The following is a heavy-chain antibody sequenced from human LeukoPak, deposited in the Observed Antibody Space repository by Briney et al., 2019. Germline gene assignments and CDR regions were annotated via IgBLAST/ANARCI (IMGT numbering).Heavy chain of an antibody. Sequence: GGSLRLSCAASGFTFDDYAMHWVRQAPGKGLEWVSGISWNSGSIGYADSVKGRFTISRDNAKSSLYLQMNSLRAEDMALYYCAKDVSATVAGYFDYWGQGTLVTVSS. V-gene: IGHV3-9*03. CDR3: AKDVSATVAGYFDY. J-gene: IGHJ4*02. D-gene: IGHD6-19*01. CDR1: GFTFDDYA. CDR2: ISWNSGSI.